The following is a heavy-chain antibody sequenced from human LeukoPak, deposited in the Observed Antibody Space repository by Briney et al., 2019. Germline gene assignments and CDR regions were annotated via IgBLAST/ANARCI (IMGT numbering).Heavy chain of an antibody. J-gene: IGHJ4*02. CDR1: GFTFSRYW. D-gene: IGHD6-13*01. Sequence: PGGSLRLSCAASGFTFSRYWMHWVRQAPGKGLVWVSRINSDGSDTTYADSVKGRFTISRDNAKNTLFLQMNSLTAEDTAVYYCARVEYSSTWYVDYWGRGTLVTVSS. V-gene: IGHV3-74*01. CDR3: ARVEYSSTWYVDY. CDR2: INSDGSDT.